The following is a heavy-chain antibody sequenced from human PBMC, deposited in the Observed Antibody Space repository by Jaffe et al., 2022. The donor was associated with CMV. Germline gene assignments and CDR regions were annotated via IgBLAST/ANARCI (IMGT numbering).Heavy chain of an antibody. Sequence: QVQLQESGPGLVKPSETLSLTCTVSGGSISSYYWSWIRQPPGKGLEWIGYIYYSGSTNYNPSLKSRVTISVDTSKNQFSLKLSSVTAADTAVYYCAREKIEQWLVRGGQYYYYYYGMDVWGQGTTVTVSS. CDR1: GGSISSYY. V-gene: IGHV4-59*01. D-gene: IGHD6-19*01. J-gene: IGHJ6*02. CDR3: AREKIEQWLVRGGQYYYYYYGMDV. CDR2: IYYSGST.